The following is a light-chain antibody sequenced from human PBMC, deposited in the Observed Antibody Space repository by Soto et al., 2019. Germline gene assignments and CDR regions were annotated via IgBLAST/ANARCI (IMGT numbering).Light chain of an antibody. CDR2: AAS. Sequence: LQMTPSPSTLSASVGDRVTITCRASQDISSYLGWYQQKPGKAPKLLIYAASTLQSGVPSRFSGSGSGTDFTLTINSLQPEDFATYFCQQLNNYPSTFGGRTKVDI. J-gene: IGKJ4*01. CDR3: QQLNNYPST. V-gene: IGKV1-9*01. CDR1: QDISSY.